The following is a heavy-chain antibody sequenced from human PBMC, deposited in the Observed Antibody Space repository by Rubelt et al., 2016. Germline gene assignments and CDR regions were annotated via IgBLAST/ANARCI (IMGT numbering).Heavy chain of an antibody. Sequence: GLEWVSLIYSGDTTYYADSVKGRFTISKDKSKNTLYLQMNSLRPEDTAVYYCARTGTYSGGVDFDYWGQGILVTVSS. CDR2: IYSGDTT. J-gene: IGHJ4*02. CDR3: ARTGTYSGGVDFDY. V-gene: IGHV3-66*02. D-gene: IGHD1-14*01.